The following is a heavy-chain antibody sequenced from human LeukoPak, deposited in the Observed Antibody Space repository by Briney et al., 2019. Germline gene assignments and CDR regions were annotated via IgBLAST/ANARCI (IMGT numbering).Heavy chain of an antibody. Sequence: GASVKVSCTASGYTFTSYDINWVRQATGQGLEWMGWMNPNSGNTNYAQNLQGRVTMTTDTSTSTAYMELRSLRSDDTAVYYCARDGALEGARGYWGQGTLVTVSS. V-gene: IGHV1-18*01. J-gene: IGHJ4*02. CDR2: MNPNSGNT. D-gene: IGHD3-16*01. CDR3: ARDGALEGARGY. CDR1: GYTFTSYD.